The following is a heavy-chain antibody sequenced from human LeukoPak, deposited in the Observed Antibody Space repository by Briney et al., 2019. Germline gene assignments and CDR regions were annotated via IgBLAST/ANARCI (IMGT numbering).Heavy chain of an antibody. CDR2: ISGSGGST. CDR3: PRPWDRKRKKMVVVVVASFAS. CDR1: GFTFSSYA. D-gene: IGHD2-15*01. V-gene: IGHV3-23*01. J-gene: IGHJ4*02. Sequence: GGSLRLSCAASGFTFSSYAMSWVRQAPGKGLEWVSAISGSGGSTYYADSVKGRFTISRDNSKITQYLQMNSLRAEDTAVYYWPRPWDRKRKKMVVVVVASFASWAKGTLV.